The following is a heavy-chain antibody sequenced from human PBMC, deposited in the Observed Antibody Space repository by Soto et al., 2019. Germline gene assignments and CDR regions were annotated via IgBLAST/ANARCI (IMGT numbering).Heavy chain of an antibody. CDR1: GFTFSSYS. J-gene: IGHJ4*02. D-gene: IGHD3-16*01. CDR3: APTYYDYVWGTSRSYYFDY. CDR2: ISSSSTYM. Sequence: GGSLRLSCAASGFTFSSYSMNWVRQAPGKWLEWVSSISSSSTYMYHADSVKGRFTISRDNAKNSVYLQMNSLRAEDTAVYYCAPTYYDYVWGTSRSYYFDYWGQGXLVTV. V-gene: IGHV3-21*01.